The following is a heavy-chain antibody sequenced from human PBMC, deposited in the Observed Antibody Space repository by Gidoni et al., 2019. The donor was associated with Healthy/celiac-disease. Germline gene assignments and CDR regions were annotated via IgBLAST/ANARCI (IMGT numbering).Heavy chain of an antibody. CDR1: GGSISSYY. CDR2: IDYSGST. V-gene: IGHV4-59*01. D-gene: IGHD4-17*01. J-gene: IGHJ4*02. Sequence: QVQLQESGPGLVKPSETLSLTCTVSGGSISSYYWSWIRQPPGKGLEWIGYIDYSGSTNYNPSLKSRVTISVDTSKNQFSLKLSSGTAADTAVYYCARGATVTSGLDYWGQGTLVTVSS. CDR3: ARGATVTSGLDY.